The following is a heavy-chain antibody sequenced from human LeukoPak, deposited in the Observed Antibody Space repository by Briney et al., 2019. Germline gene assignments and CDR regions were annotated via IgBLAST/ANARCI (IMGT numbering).Heavy chain of an antibody. CDR1: GGTFSSYA. J-gene: IGHJ6*02. D-gene: IGHD3-10*01. V-gene: IGHV1-69*13. CDR3: ARVSMGLSYNYYHGMDV. CDR2: IIPIFGTA. Sequence: GASVKVSCKASGGTFSSYAISWVRQAPGQGLEWVGGIIPIFGTANYAQKFQGRVTITADESTSTAYMELSSLRSEDTAVYYCARVSMGLSYNYYHGMDVWGQGTTVTVSS.